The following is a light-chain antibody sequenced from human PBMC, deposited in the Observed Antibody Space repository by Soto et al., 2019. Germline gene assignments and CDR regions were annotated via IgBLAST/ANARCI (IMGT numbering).Light chain of an antibody. Sequence: ESVLTQSPGTLSLSPGERATLSCRASQSVRSSFLAWYQLKPGQAPRLLISGASSRATGIPDRFSGSGSATDFTPTISRLEPEDVAVYYCQQYDSSPWTFGQGTKVEIK. CDR2: GAS. CDR1: QSVRSSF. CDR3: QQYDSSPWT. J-gene: IGKJ1*01. V-gene: IGKV3-20*01.